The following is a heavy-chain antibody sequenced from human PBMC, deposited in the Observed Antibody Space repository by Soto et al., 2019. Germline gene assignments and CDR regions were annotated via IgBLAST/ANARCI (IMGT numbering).Heavy chain of an antibody. CDR1: GYTFIHYY. J-gene: IGHJ4*02. CDR3: ARSLLQGDF. CDR2: INPNGGST. D-gene: IGHD2-21*01. V-gene: IGHV1-46*01. Sequence: QVQLVQSGAEVNKPGASVKVSCKASGYTFIHYYIHWVRQAPGQGLEWMAIINPNGGSTNYAQKFQGRVTVTSDTSTSTVSMELNSLGSDDTAVYFCARSLLQGDFWGQGTLVTVSS.